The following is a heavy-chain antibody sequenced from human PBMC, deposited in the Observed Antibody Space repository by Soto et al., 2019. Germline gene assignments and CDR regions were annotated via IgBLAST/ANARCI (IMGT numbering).Heavy chain of an antibody. J-gene: IGHJ4*02. CDR2: IKQDGSEK. D-gene: IGHD3-22*01. CDR1: GFTFRSHW. V-gene: IGHV3-7*04. CDR3: ARADYYDSSGYYCGN. Sequence: EVPLVESGGGLVQPGGSLRLSCAASGFTFRSHWMSWVRQAPGKGLEWVANIKQDGSEKYYVDSVKGRVTISRDNAKNSLYLQMNSLRAEDTAVYYCARADYYDSSGYYCGNWGQGTLVTVSS.